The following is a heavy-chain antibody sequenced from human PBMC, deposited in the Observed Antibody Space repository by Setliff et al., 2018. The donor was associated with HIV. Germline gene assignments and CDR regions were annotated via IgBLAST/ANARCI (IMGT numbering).Heavy chain of an antibody. CDR2: VYNSGGT. CDR1: GGSFSDYY. V-gene: IGHV4-34*11. J-gene: IGHJ4*02. CDR3: ARLHGDFYFDL. D-gene: IGHD4-17*01. Sequence: PSETLSLTCAVYGGSFSDYYWSWIRQTPGKGLESIGYVYNSGGTNYNPSLKSRVTISVDTSKNQFSLRLSSVTAADTAVYYCARLHGDFYFDLWGQGTLVTVSS.